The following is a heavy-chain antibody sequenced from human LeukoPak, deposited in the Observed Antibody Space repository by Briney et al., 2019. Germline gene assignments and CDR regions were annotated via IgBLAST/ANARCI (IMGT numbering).Heavy chain of an antibody. Sequence: SETLSLTCEVYGGYFSGYYWSWIRQPPGKGLEWIGQIKHTGTTNYNSSLKSRVSISLDTSKNQFSLKMRSVTAADTAVYYCARVTGYMIEDYFDYWGQGTLVTVSS. V-gene: IGHV4-34*01. CDR3: ARVTGYMIEDYFDY. CDR2: IKHTGTT. CDR1: GGYFSGYY. D-gene: IGHD3-22*01. J-gene: IGHJ4*02.